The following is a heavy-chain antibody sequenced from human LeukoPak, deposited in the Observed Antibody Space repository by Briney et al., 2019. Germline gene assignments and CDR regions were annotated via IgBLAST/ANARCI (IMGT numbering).Heavy chain of an antibody. CDR1: GYTFTSYG. Sequence: VASVTVSCTASGYTFTSYGISWVRQAPGQGLEWMGWISAYNGNTNYAQKPQGRVTMTTDTSTSTAYMELRSLRSDGTAVYYCARDYNGVLMVYRHFDYWGQGTLVTVSS. V-gene: IGHV1-18*01. CDR2: ISAYNGNT. J-gene: IGHJ4*02. D-gene: IGHD2-8*01. CDR3: ARDYNGVLMVYRHFDY.